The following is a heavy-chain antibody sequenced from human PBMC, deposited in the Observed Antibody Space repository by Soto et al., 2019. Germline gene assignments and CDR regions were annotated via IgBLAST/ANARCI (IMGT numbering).Heavy chain of an antibody. V-gene: IGHV1-69*01. CDR2: IIPIFNSA. Sequence: QVQLVQSGAEVKRPGSSVKVSCKASGGTFNNYALSWVRQAPGQGLEWVGGIIPIFNSANYAQKFQGRVTITADDSMSTDYMELRSLRPDDTAVYYCAREVTVASYSFDFWGQGTLVSVSS. CDR3: AREVTVASYSFDF. CDR1: GGTFNNYA. J-gene: IGHJ4*02. D-gene: IGHD5-12*01.